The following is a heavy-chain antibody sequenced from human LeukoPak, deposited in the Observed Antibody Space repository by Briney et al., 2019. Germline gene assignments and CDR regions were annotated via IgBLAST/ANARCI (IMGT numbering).Heavy chain of an antibody. V-gene: IGHV4-39*07. CDR2: IFYSGTT. CDR3: VRDKDGAGPGFDY. J-gene: IGHJ4*02. CDR1: GGSISSRSYY. Sequence: SETLSLTCTVSGGSISSRSYYWAWIRQPPGKGLEWIGSIFYSGTTYYNPSLNSRVTMSVDTSKNQFSLKLRSITAADTAVYYCVRDKDGAGPGFDYWGQGTLVTVSS. D-gene: IGHD4-17*01.